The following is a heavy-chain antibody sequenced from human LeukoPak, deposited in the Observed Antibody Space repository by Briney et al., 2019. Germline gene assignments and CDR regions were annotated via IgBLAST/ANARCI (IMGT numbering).Heavy chain of an antibody. CDR1: GFTSSTYS. Sequence: GGSLRLSCAASGFTSSTYSMNWVRQAPGKGLEWVSYISSGSSSIYYADSVKGRFTISRDNAKNSLYLQMNSLRDEDTAVYYCAREDNGYYSPPTDYWGQGTLVTVSS. CDR3: AREDNGYYSPPTDY. CDR2: ISSGSSSI. D-gene: IGHD3-22*01. V-gene: IGHV3-48*02. J-gene: IGHJ4*02.